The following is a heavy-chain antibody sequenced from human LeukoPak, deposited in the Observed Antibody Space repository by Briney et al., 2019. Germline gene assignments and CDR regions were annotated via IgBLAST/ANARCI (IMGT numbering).Heavy chain of an antibody. CDR2: IYSGGGT. V-gene: IGHV3-53*01. CDR1: GFTVSSNY. D-gene: IGHD2-15*01. Sequence: TGGSLRLSCAASGFTVSSNYMSWVRQAPGKGLEWVSVIYSGGGTYYADSVKGRFTISRDNSKNTLYLQMNSLRVEDTAVYYCAREIYCSASSCTGGVFDIWGQGTMVTVSS. CDR3: AREIYCSASSCTGGVFDI. J-gene: IGHJ3*02.